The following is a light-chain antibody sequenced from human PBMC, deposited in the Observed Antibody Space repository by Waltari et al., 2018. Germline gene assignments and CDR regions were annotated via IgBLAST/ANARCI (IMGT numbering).Light chain of an antibody. V-gene: IGKV2-30*01. CDR3: MQGTHWPWT. CDR2: SVY. Sequence: DVVMNQSPLSLSVTLGQSASISCRSSQALVYKDGNIYLNWFHQRPGQPPRRLIYSVYKRDSGVPDRFSGSGSGTDFTLRISRVEAEDVGVYYCMQGTHWPWTFGQGTKVEIK. CDR1: QALVYKDGNIY. J-gene: IGKJ1*01.